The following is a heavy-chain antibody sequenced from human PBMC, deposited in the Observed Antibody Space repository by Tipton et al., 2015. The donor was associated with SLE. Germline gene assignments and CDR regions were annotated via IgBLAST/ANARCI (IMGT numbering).Heavy chain of an antibody. J-gene: IGHJ4*02. CDR3: ARASRKDGYTDY. Sequence: SLRLSCAASGFTFSDYYMSWIRQAPGKGLEWVSYISSSSSYTNYADSVKGRFTISRDNAKNSLYLQMNSLRAEDTAVYYCARASRKDGYTDYWGQGTLVTVSS. CDR2: ISSSSSYT. CDR1: GFTFSDYY. D-gene: IGHD5-24*01. V-gene: IGHV3-11*06.